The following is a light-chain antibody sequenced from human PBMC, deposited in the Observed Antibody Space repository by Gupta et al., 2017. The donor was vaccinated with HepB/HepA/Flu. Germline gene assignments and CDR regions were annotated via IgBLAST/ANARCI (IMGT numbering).Light chain of an antibody. CDR2: DVS. CDR1: TNDVGGYNY. V-gene: IGLV2-14*01. CDR3: SSFTYTTTLVV. Sequence: QSALTQPASVSGPPGQSITISCTAPTNDVGGYNYVSWYQQHPGKAPKLLIYDVSNQPSGVSNRFSGSKSGNTASLTISGLQAEDEADYYCSSFTYTTTLVVFGGGTKVTVL. J-gene: IGLJ2*01.